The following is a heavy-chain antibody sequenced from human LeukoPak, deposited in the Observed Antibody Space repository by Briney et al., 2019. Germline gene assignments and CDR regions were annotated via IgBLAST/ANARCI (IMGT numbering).Heavy chain of an antibody. J-gene: IGHJ4*02. CDR1: GGSISSSSYY. Sequence: SETLSLTCTVSGGSISSSSYYWGWIRQPPGKGLEWIGSIYYSGSTYYNPSLKSRVTISVDTSKNQFSLKLSSVTAADTAVYYCARFDYGDSPRDYWGQGTLVTVSS. CDR3: ARFDYGDSPRDY. D-gene: IGHD4-17*01. V-gene: IGHV4-39*01. CDR2: IYYSGST.